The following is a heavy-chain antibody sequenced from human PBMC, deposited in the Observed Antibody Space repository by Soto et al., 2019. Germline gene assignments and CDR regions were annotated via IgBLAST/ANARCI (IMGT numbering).Heavy chain of an antibody. CDR1: GFTFNNYG. CDR3: VKGRDGYLGQ. Sequence: PGGSLRLSCAASGFTFNNYGMSWVRQAPGKGLEWVSTVTGSGGSTYYADSVKGRFTISRDNSKNTLYLQMNSLRADDTAIYFCVKGRDGYLGQWGQGT. J-gene: IGHJ4*02. V-gene: IGHV3-23*01. CDR2: VTGSGGST. D-gene: IGHD5-12*01.